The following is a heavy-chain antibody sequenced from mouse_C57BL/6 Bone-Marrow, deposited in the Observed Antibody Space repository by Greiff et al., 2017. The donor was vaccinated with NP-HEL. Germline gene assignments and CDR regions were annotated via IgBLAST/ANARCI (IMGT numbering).Heavy chain of an antibody. D-gene: IGHD4-1*01. CDR1: GFTFSSYA. Sequence: DVKLQESGEGLVKPGGSLKLSCAASGFTFSSYAMSWVRQTPEKRLEWVAYISSGGDYIYYADTVQGRFTISRDNARNTLYLQMSILKSEDTAMYYCTRDLGLYWYFDVWGTGTTVTVSS. J-gene: IGHJ1*03. CDR3: TRDLGLYWYFDV. CDR2: ISSGGDYI. V-gene: IGHV5-9-1*02.